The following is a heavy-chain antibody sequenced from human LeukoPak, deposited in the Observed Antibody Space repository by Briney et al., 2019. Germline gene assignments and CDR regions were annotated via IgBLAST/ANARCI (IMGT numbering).Heavy chain of an antibody. Sequence: GGSLRLSCAASGFTFSSYGMHWVRQAPGKGLEWVAVIWYDGSNKYYADSVKGRFTISRDNSKNTLYLQMNSLRAEDTAVYYCARSPYYDRSGYYYGGFDYWGQGTLVTVSS. D-gene: IGHD3-22*01. J-gene: IGHJ4*02. V-gene: IGHV3-33*01. CDR2: IWYDGSNK. CDR3: ARSPYYDRSGYYYGGFDY. CDR1: GFTFSSYG.